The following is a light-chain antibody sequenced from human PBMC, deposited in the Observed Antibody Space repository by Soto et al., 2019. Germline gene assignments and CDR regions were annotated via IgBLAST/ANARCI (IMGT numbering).Light chain of an antibody. V-gene: IGKV1-9*01. CDR1: QGIRNY. Sequence: DIQLTQSPSFLSASVGDRVTITCRASQGIRNYLAWYQQKPGKAPTVVIYGATTLQSGVPSRFSGSGSGTEFTLTISGLQPEDSATYYCQQLNSSPRTFGQGTKLEIK. CDR2: GAT. CDR3: QQLNSSPRT. J-gene: IGKJ2*01.